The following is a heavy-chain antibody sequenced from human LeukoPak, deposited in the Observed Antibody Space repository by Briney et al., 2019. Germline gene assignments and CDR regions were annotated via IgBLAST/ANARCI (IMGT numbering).Heavy chain of an antibody. V-gene: IGHV5-51*01. CDR2: IYPGDSDT. CDR1: GYTFTNYW. Sequence: GESPKISCKTSGYTFTNYWIGWVRQMPGKGLEWMGIIYPGDSDTKYSPSFQGQVTISADKSIRTAYLQWSSLKASDTAMYYCATTYSYGYSVFDYWGQGTLVTVSS. J-gene: IGHJ4*02. CDR3: ATTYSYGYSVFDY. D-gene: IGHD5-18*01.